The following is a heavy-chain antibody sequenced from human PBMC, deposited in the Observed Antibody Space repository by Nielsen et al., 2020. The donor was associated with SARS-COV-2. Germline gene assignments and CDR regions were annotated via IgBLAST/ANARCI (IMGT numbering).Heavy chain of an antibody. CDR3: ARGGSGSYRNWFDP. D-gene: IGHD1-26*01. Sequence: GESLKISCAASGFTFSSYDMHWVRQATGKGLEWVSAIGTAGDTYYPGSVKGRFTISRDNSKNTLNLQMNSLRAEDTAVYYCARGGSGSYRNWFDPWGQGTLVTVSS. CDR1: GFTFSSYD. J-gene: IGHJ5*02. V-gene: IGHV3-13*01. CDR2: IGTAGDT.